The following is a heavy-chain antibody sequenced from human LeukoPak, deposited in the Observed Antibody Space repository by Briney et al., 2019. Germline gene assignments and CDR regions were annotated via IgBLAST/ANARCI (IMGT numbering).Heavy chain of an antibody. V-gene: IGHV1-3*01. CDR2: INAGNGNT. D-gene: IGHD2-15*01. CDR1: GYTFTSYA. J-gene: IGHJ4*02. Sequence: ASVKVSCKASGYTFTSYAMHWVRQAPGQRLEWMGWINAGNGNTKYSQKFQGRVTITRDTSASTAYMELGSLRSEDTAVYYCARVLGLILSVLGYWGQGTLVTVSS. CDR3: ARVLGLILSVLGY.